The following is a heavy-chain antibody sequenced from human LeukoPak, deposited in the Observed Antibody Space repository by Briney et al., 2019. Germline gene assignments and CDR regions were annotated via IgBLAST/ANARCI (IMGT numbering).Heavy chain of an antibody. Sequence: PGGSLRLSCAASGITFSSYAMSWVRQAPGKGLEWVSAICGSGGDTYYADSVKGRFTISRDNSKNTLYLQMNSLRAEDTSVYYCTIRWGQWLVGDYWGQGTLVTVSS. CDR1: GITFSSYA. D-gene: IGHD6-19*01. CDR2: ICGSGGDT. V-gene: IGHV3-23*01. J-gene: IGHJ4*02. CDR3: TIRWGQWLVGDY.